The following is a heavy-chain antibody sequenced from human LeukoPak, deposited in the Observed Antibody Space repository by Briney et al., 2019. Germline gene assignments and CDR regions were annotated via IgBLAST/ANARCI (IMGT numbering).Heavy chain of an antibody. V-gene: IGHV4-59*12. Sequence: SETLPLTCTVSGTSMRNYYWSWIRQPPGKGLEWIGYIYSSGSTNYNPSLKSRVTISVDTSKNQFSLKLNSVTAADTAVYYCTRDAEISGYTWYNWFDPWGQGILVTVSS. CDR3: TRDAEISGYTWYNWFDP. D-gene: IGHD3-22*01. J-gene: IGHJ5*02. CDR1: GTSMRNYY. CDR2: IYSSGST.